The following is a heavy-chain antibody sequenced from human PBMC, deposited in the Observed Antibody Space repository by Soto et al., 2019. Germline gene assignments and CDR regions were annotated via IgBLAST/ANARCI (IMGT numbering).Heavy chain of an antibody. V-gene: IGHV4-4*02. D-gene: IGHD2-2*01. J-gene: IGHJ6*02. CDR1: GGSISSSNW. Sequence: QVQLQESGPGLVKPSGTLSLTCAVSGGSISSSNWWSWVRQPPGKGLEWIGEIYHSGSTNYNPSLKSRVTISVAKSKNQFSLKLSSVTAADTAVYYCASRRVGCSSTSCYPDYYYGMDVWGQGTTVTVSS. CDR2: IYHSGST. CDR3: ASRRVGCSSTSCYPDYYYGMDV.